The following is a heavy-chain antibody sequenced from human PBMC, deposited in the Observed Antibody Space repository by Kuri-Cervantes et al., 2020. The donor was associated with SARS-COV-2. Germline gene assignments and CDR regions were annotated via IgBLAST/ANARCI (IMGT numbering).Heavy chain of an antibody. V-gene: IGHV4-59*01. J-gene: IGHJ6*03. CDR1: GGSISTYY. CDR2: IYYSGST. Sequence: SETPSLTCTVSGGSISTYYWGWIRQPPGKGLEWIGYIYYSGSTNYNPPLKSRVMISVDMSKNQFSLKLSSVTAADTAVYYCARLGKNCTNGVCNTYYYYHMDVWGKGTTVTVSS. D-gene: IGHD2-8*01. CDR3: ARLGKNCTNGVCNTYYYYHMDV.